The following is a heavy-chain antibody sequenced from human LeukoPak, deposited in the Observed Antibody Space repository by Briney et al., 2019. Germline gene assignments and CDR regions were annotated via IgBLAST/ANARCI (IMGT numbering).Heavy chain of an antibody. V-gene: IGHV4-39*01. D-gene: IGHD5-24*01. CDR1: GGSISSSSYY. CDR3: ARRTMATIRGGFDY. Sequence: EASETLSLTCIVSGGSISSSSYYWGWIRQPPGKGLEWIGSIYYSGSTYYNPSLKSRVTISVDTSKNQFSLKLSSVTVADTAVYYCARRTMATIRGGFDYWGQGTLVTVSS. J-gene: IGHJ4*02. CDR2: IYYSGST.